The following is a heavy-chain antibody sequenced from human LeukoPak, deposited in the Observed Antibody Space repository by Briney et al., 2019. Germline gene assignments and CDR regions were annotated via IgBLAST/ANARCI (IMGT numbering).Heavy chain of an antibody. D-gene: IGHD1-26*01. CDR3: GHVPQEHSGSYRFDP. CDR2: IFTSGSP. J-gene: IGHJ5*02. V-gene: IGHV4-61*02. Sequence: SGTLSLTCDVSGGSIGSGTHYWTWIRQPVGKGLEWLGRIFTSGSPTYNSSLKNRLTISLDKSKKQFSLRLSSVTAADTAVYCAGHVPQEHSGSYRFDPWGQGTLVTVSS. CDR1: GGSIGSGTHY.